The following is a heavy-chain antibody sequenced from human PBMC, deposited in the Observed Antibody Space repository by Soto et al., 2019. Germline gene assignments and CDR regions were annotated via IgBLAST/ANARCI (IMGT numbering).Heavy chain of an antibody. Sequence: EVQLVESGGGLVQPGGSLRLSCAASGFTFSSYWMSWVRQAPGKGLEWVANIKQDGSEKYYVDSVKGRFTISRDNAKNSLYLQMNSLRAEDTAVYYCARGYDFWSGYSYYYFDHWGQGTLVTVSS. CDR3: ARGYDFWSGYSYYYFDH. D-gene: IGHD3-3*01. CDR1: GFTFSSYW. V-gene: IGHV3-7*04. J-gene: IGHJ4*02. CDR2: IKQDGSEK.